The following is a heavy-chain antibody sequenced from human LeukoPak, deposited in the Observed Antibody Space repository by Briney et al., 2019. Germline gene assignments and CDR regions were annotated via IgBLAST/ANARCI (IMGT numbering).Heavy chain of an antibody. CDR2: ISYDGSNK. Sequence: PGGSLRLSCAASGFTFSSYWMSWVRQAPGKGLEWVAVISYDGSNKYYADSVKGRFTISRDNSKNTLYLQMNSLRAEDTAVYYCARAGIVVVTAAQDYWGQGTLVTVSS. V-gene: IGHV3-30*03. D-gene: IGHD2-21*02. CDR1: GFTFSSYW. J-gene: IGHJ4*02. CDR3: ARAGIVVVTAAQDY.